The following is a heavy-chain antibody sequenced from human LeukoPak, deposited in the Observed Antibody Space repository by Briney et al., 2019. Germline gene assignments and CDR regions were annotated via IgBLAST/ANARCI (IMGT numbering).Heavy chain of an antibody. D-gene: IGHD3-9*01. CDR3: ARHDWLYRKFDY. CDR2: IYGGGST. Sequence: PGGSLRLSCTASGFTVSSNFMSWVRQAPGKGLEWVSVIYGGGSTYYADSVKGRFTISRDTSKNTLYLQMNSLRADDTAVYYCARHDWLYRKFDYWGQGTLATVSS. CDR1: GFTVSSNF. V-gene: IGHV3-53*01. J-gene: IGHJ4*02.